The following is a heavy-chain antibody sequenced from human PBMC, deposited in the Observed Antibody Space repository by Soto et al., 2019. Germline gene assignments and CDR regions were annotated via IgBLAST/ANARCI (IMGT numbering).Heavy chain of an antibody. CDR2: ISSSSSYI. CDR1: GFTFSSYS. Sequence: GGSLRLSCAASGFTFSSYSMNWVRQAPGKGLEWVSSISSSSSYIYYADSVKGRFTISRDNAKNSLYLQMNSLRAEDTAVYYCARDGRRGYSYGIRHCYYYMDVWGKGTTVTVSS. V-gene: IGHV3-21*01. CDR3: ARDGRRGYSYGIRHCYYYMDV. J-gene: IGHJ6*03. D-gene: IGHD5-18*01.